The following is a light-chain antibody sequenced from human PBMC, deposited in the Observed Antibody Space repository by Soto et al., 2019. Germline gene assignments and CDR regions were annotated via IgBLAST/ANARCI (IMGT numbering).Light chain of an antibody. V-gene: IGKV1-39*01. Sequence: DIQMTQSPSSLSASVGDRVTITCRASQSISSYLNWYQQKPGKAPKLLIYGASSLQSGVPSRFSGSGSGTDFTLTISSLQPEDFATYYCQQSGTFGQGTKVEIK. J-gene: IGKJ1*01. CDR1: QSISSY. CDR3: QQSGT. CDR2: GAS.